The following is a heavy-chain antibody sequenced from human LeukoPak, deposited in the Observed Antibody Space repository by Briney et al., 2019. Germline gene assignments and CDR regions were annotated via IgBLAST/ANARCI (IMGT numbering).Heavy chain of an antibody. Sequence: GGSLRLSCAASGFTFSSYSMNWVRQAPGKGLEWVSYISSSSSTIYSEDSVWGGFTISRDTAKNSLYLHKRSLSEAATAVYCCVREPGVCQRVDYWGQGTRVTVSS. CDR3: VREPGVCQRVDY. J-gene: IGHJ4*02. V-gene: IGHV3-48*02. CDR2: ISSSSSTI. D-gene: IGHD3-10*01. CDR1: GFTFSSYS.